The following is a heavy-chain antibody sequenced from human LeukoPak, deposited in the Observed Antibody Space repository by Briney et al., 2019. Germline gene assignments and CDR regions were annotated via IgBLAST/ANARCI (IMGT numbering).Heavy chain of an antibody. CDR1: GGSISISTYY. D-gene: IGHD6-13*01. CDR3: ARALYSSSWYHYYYYYMDV. J-gene: IGHJ6*03. V-gene: IGHV4-39*07. Sequence: MASETLSLTCTVSGGSISISTYYWGWIRQPPGKGLEWIVNIYYSGSTYYNPSLESRVSMSVDTSKNQFSLKLSSVTAADTAVYYCARALYSSSWYHYYYYYMDVWGKGTTVTVSS. CDR2: IYYSGST.